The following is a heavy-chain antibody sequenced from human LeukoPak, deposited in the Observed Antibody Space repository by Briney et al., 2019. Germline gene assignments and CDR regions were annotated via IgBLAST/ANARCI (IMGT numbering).Heavy chain of an antibody. CDR1: GGSISSSSYY. V-gene: IGHV4-39*07. Sequence: SETLPLTCTVSGGSISSSSYYWGWIRQPPGKGLEWIGSIYYSGSTYYNPSLKSRVTISVDTSKNQFSLKLSSVTAADTAVYNCARVKGIAAAGTSAGFDYWGQGTLVTVSS. CDR3: ARVKGIAAAGTSAGFDY. CDR2: IYYSGST. J-gene: IGHJ4*02. D-gene: IGHD6-13*01.